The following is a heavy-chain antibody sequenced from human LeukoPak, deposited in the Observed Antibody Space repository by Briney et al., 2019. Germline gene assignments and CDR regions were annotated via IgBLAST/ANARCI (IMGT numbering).Heavy chain of an antibody. V-gene: IGHV3-23*01. Sequence: PGGSLRLSCAASGFTFSSYAMMWLRQAPGKGLEWVSAISGAGGTTLYADSVKGQFTISRDNSKNTLYLQMSSLRAEDTAVYYCARDPNGDYIGAFEIWGQGTMVTVSS. CDR1: GFTFSSYA. CDR3: ARDPNGDYIGAFEI. J-gene: IGHJ3*02. D-gene: IGHD4-17*01. CDR2: ISGAGGTT.